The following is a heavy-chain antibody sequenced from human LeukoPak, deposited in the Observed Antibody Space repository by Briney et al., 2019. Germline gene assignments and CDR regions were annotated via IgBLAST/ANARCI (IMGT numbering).Heavy chain of an antibody. J-gene: IGHJ6*02. D-gene: IGHD2-2*01. V-gene: IGHV4-59*08. CDR2: IYYSGST. Sequence: SETLSLTCTVSGGSISSYYWSWIRQPPGKGLEWIGYIYYSGSTNYNPSLKSRVTISVDTSKNQFSLKLSSVTAADTAVYYYARLIDCSSTSCPGYGMDVWGQGTTVTVSS. CDR3: ARLIDCSSTSCPGYGMDV. CDR1: GGSISSYY.